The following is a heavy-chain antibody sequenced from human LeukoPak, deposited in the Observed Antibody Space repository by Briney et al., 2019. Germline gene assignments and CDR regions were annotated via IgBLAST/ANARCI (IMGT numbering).Heavy chain of an antibody. V-gene: IGHV3-53*01. CDR1: GFTVSSNY. D-gene: IGHD2-15*01. CDR2: IYSGGST. J-gene: IGHJ6*02. CDR3: ARDWVGAASYYYYGMDV. Sequence: GGSLRLSCAASGFTVSSNYMSWVRQAPGKGLEWVSVIYSGGSTYYADSVKGRFTISRDNSKNTLYLQMNSLRAEDTAVYYCARDWVGAASYYYYGMDVWGQGTTVTVSS.